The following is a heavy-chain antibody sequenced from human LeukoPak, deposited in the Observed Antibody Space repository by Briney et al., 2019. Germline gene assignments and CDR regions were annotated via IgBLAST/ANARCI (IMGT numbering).Heavy chain of an antibody. Sequence: GGSLSLSCAASGFTFSTYTMNWVRQAPGKGLEWVSSISSSSSYMYFADSVKGRCTISRDNAKKSLYLHMDSLRAEDTAVYYCARDRDGYSYGLNYFDYRGQGTLVTVSS. CDR3: ARDRDGYSYGLNYFDY. D-gene: IGHD5-18*01. CDR2: ISSSSSYM. CDR1: GFTFSTYT. J-gene: IGHJ4*02. V-gene: IGHV3-21*01.